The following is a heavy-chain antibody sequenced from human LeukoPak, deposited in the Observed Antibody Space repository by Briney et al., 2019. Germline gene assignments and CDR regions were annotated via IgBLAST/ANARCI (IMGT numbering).Heavy chain of an antibody. V-gene: IGHV3-15*07. CDR2: IKRKTDGGTT. CDR3: TTPWGYSGYELFDY. CDR1: GFSFSNAW. J-gene: IGHJ4*02. D-gene: IGHD5-12*01. Sequence: PGGSLRLPCAASGFSFSNAWMNWVRQAPGKGLEWVGRIKRKTDGGTTDYAAPVKGRFTISRDDSKDTLYLQMNSLKTEDTAVYYCTTPWGYSGYELFDYWGQGTLVTVSS.